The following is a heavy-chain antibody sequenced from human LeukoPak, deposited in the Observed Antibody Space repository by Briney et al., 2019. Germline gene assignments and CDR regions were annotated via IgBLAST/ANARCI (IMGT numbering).Heavy chain of an antibody. CDR1: GFTFNDFA. Sequence: PGGSLRLSCGASGFTFNDFAMTWVRQAPGKGLEWVSTIADAGTYYADSVKGRFIISRDNSKNMLYLQLNSLRADDTAMYYCARNLGPFDVRGHGTMVTVSS. CDR2: IADAGT. V-gene: IGHV3-23*01. CDR3: ARNLGPFDV. J-gene: IGHJ3*01. D-gene: IGHD3-16*01.